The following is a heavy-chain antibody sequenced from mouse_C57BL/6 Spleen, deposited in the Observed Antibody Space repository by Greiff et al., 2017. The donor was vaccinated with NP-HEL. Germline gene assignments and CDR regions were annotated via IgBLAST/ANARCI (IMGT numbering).Heavy chain of an antibody. CDR1: GFNIKDYY. D-gene: IGHD1-1*01. CDR2: IDPEDGET. V-gene: IGHV14-2*01. Sequence: EVQLQQSGAELVKPGASVKLSCTASGFNIKDYYMHWVKQRTEQGLEWIGRIDPEDGETKYAPKFQGKATITADTSSNTAYLQLSSLTSEDTAVYYCARVTTVVAYPYYYAMDYWGQGTSVTVSP. CDR3: ARVTTVVAYPYYYAMDY. J-gene: IGHJ4*01.